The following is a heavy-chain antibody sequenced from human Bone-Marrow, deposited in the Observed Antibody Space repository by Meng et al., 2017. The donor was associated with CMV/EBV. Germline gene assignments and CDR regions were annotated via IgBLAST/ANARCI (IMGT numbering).Heavy chain of an antibody. CDR1: GVSISTNY. CDR3: AERGGGY. Sequence: QGQLQQSGPGLVKPSEPLSLTCRVSGVSISTNYWSWIRQTPGKGLEWIASIHYTGRADYSPSLKSRVTVSVDTSDSQLSLKLSSVTTADTAMYYCAERGGGYWGQGILVTVSS. CDR2: IHYTGRA. J-gene: IGHJ4*02. V-gene: IGHV4-59*01. D-gene: IGHD1-1*01.